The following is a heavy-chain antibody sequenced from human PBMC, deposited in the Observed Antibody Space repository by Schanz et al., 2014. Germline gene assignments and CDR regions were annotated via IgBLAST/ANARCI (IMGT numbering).Heavy chain of an antibody. Sequence: QVHLVQSESELKNPGASVKVSCKTSGYSFSTYAMNWVRQAPGQGLEWMGWINTKTGNPTYAQGFTGRFVFSLDTSXXXXHLQITNLKADXXXXYYCARGYCAGTSCPIFDYWGQGTLVTVSS. CDR2: INTKTGNP. V-gene: IGHV7-4-1*02. CDR1: GYSFSTYA. J-gene: IGHJ4*02. D-gene: IGHD2-2*01. CDR3: ARGYCAGTSCPIFDY.